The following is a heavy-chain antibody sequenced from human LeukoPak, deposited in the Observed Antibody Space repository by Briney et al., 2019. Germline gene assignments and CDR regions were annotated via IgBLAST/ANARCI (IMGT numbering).Heavy chain of an antibody. CDR1: GYTFTGYY. J-gene: IGHJ5*02. Sequence: ASVKVSCKASGYTFTGYYMHWVRQAPGQGLEWMGWINPNSGGTNYAQKFQGRVTMTRDTSISTAYMELSRLRSDDTAVYYCARDGPSLRYFDYRFDPWGQGTLVTVSS. D-gene: IGHD3-9*01. CDR2: INPNSGGT. CDR3: ARDGPSLRYFDYRFDP. V-gene: IGHV1-2*02.